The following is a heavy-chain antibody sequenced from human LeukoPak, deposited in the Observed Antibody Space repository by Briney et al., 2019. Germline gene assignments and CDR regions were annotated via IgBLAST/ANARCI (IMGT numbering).Heavy chain of an antibody. V-gene: IGHV4-39*02. CDR3: ASTSHIVVVTATPDAFDI. CDR2: ISYSGST. Sequence: SETLSLTCSVSGGSFSSSSYYWVWIRQPPGKGLEWIGSISYSGSTFYNPSLKSRVTISVDTSKNYFSLKLSSVTAADTALYYCASTSHIVVVTATPDAFDIWGQGTMVTVSS. J-gene: IGHJ3*02. CDR1: GGSFSSSSYY. D-gene: IGHD2-21*02.